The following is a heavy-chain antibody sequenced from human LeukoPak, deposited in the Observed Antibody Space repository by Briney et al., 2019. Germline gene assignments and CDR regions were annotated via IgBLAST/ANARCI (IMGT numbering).Heavy chain of an antibody. CDR3: ARGAPRFTPYIVVVPAADAFDI. CDR2: IYPGDSDT. J-gene: IGHJ3*02. V-gene: IGHV5-51*01. Sequence: GESLKISCKGSGYSFTSYWIGWVRQMPGKGLEWMGIIYPGDSDTRYSPSFQGQVTISADKSISTAYLQWSSLKASDTAMYYCARGAPRFTPYIVVVPAADAFDIWGQGTMVTVSS. CDR1: GYSFTSYW. D-gene: IGHD2-2*01.